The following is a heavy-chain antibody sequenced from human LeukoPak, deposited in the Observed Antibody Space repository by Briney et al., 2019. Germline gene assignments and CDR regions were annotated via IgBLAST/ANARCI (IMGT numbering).Heavy chain of an antibody. CDR1: GGSISSYY. J-gene: IGHJ4*02. Sequence: ASETLSLTCTVSGGSISSYYWSWIRQRPGKGLECIGYMYNSGITNYNPSLKSRVTISVDTSKNQFSLKLSSVTAADTAVYYCAREDGDSTQFDYWGQGTLVTVSS. CDR2: MYNSGIT. V-gene: IGHV4-59*01. CDR3: AREDGDSTQFDY. D-gene: IGHD4-17*01.